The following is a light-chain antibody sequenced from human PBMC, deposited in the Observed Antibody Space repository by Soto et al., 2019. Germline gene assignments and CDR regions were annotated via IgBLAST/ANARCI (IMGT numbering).Light chain of an antibody. J-gene: IGKJ5*01. Sequence: IQMTHSPSTLSASVCDRVTITFRASQSISGWLAWYQQKPGKAPKLLIYAASSLQSRVPSRFSGSGSGTDFTLTISSLQPEDFATYYCQQANSFPITFGQGTRLEIK. V-gene: IGKV1-12*01. CDR2: AAS. CDR1: QSISGW. CDR3: QQANSFPIT.